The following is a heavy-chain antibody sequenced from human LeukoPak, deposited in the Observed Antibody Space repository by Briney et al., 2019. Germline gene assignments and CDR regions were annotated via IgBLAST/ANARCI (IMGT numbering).Heavy chain of an antibody. V-gene: IGHV1-2*02. CDR3: ARGSAGLGYCTNGVCYEPPFGY. J-gene: IGHJ4*02. CDR1: GYTFTGYY. Sequence: ASVKVSCKASGYTFTGYYMHWVRQAPGQGLEWMGWINPNTGGTNYAQKFQGRVTMTRDTSISTAYMELSRLRSDDTAVYYCARGSAGLGYCTNGVCYEPPFGYWGQGTLVTVSS. D-gene: IGHD2-8*01. CDR2: INPNTGGT.